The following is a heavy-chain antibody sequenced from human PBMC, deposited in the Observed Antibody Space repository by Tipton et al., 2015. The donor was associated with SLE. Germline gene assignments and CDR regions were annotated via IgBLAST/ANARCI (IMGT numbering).Heavy chain of an antibody. CDR2: IYYSGST. Sequence: SLTCTVSGGSISSYYWSWIRQPPGKGLEWIGYIYYSGSTNYNPSLKSRVTISVDTSKNQFSLKLSSVTAADTAVYYCAGIRGGYYSYYFDYWGQGTLVTVSS. V-gene: IGHV4-59*01. D-gene: IGHD3-22*01. CDR1: GGSISSYY. CDR3: AGIRGGYYSYYFDY. J-gene: IGHJ4*02.